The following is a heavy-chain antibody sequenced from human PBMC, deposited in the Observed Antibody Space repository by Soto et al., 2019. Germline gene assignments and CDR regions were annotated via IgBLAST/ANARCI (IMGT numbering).Heavy chain of an antibody. CDR3: AMCDYYYYGMDG. CDR1: GYRFTSYW. Sequence: GESLKISCQGSGYRFTSYWIGLVRPLPGKGLEWMGIIYPGDSDTRYSPSFQGQVTISADKSISTAYLQWSSLKASDTAMYYCAMCDYYYYGMDGWGKGPRLTFSS. J-gene: IGHJ6*04. V-gene: IGHV5-51*03. CDR2: IYPGDSDT.